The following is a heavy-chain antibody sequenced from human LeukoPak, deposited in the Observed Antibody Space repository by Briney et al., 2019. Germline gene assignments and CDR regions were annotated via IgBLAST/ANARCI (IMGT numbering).Heavy chain of an antibody. D-gene: IGHD6-13*01. CDR3: ARDGGRIAAAPDY. CDR2: IIPIFGTA. J-gene: IGHJ4*02. Sequence: SVKVSCKASGGTFSSYAISWVRQAPGQGLEWMGGIIPIFGTANYAQKFQGRVTITADESTSTAYMELSSLRSEDTAVYYCARDGGRIAAAPDYWGQGTLVTVSS. V-gene: IGHV1-69*13. CDR1: GGTFSSYA.